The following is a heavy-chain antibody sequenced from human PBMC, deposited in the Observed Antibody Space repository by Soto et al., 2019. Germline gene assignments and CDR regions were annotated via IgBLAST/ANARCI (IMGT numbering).Heavy chain of an antibody. J-gene: IGHJ6*02. CDR1: GGTFSSYA. Sequence: SVKVSCKASGGTFSSYAISWVRQAPGQGLEWMGGIIPIFGTANYAQKFQGRVTITADESTSTAYMELSSLRSEDTAVYYCARERPALLLTYYGMDVWGQGTTVTVSS. CDR3: ARERPALLLTYYGMDV. D-gene: IGHD2-15*01. V-gene: IGHV1-69*13. CDR2: IIPIFGTA.